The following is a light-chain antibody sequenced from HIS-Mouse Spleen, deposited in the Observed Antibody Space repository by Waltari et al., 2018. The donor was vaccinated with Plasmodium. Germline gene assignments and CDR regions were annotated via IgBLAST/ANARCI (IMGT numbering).Light chain of an antibody. CDR2: GAS. J-gene: IGKJ2*01. Sequence: EIVLTQSPGTLSLSPGDRATLSCRAIQSVSSSYLAWYQEKPGQAPRLLIYGASSRATGISDRFSGSVSGTDFTLTISRLEPEDFAVYYCQQYGSSPYTFGQGTKLEIK. V-gene: IGKV3-20*01. CDR3: QQYGSSPYT. CDR1: QSVSSSY.